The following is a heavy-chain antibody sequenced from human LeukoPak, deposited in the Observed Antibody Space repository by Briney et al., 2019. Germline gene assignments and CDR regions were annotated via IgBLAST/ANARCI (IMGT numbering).Heavy chain of an antibody. CDR1: GDSFIGYF. J-gene: IGHJ2*01. Sequence: SETLSLTCAASGDSFIGYFWTWIRPAPGKGLEGIGDINHSGSTNYNPSLKSRVTISVDTSKNQFSLKLSSVTAADTAVYYCARRSSKRFNWYFDLWGRGTLVTVSS. D-gene: IGHD5-24*01. V-gene: IGHV4-34*01. CDR2: INHSGST. CDR3: ARRSSKRFNWYFDL.